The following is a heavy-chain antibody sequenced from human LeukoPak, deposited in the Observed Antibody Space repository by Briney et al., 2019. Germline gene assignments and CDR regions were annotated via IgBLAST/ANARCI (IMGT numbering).Heavy chain of an antibody. D-gene: IGHD6-19*01. CDR3: ARDHGAGIDY. J-gene: IGHJ4*02. V-gene: IGHV1-18*01. CDR2: ISAYNGNP. CDR1: GDTFTSFG. Sequence: ASAKVSSKASGDTFTSFGISCVRQTPRQGLYWMVCISAYNGNPNYAQTLQGRVTITTDTSTSTAYMELRSLRSHDTAVYYCARDHGAGIDYWGQGTMVTVSS.